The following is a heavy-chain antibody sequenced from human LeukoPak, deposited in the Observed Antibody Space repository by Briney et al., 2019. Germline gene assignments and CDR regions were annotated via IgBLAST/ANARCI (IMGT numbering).Heavy chain of an antibody. Sequence: ASVKVSCKAPGYTFTSYDINWVRQATGQGLEWMGWMNPNSGNTGYAQKFQGRVTMTRNTSISTAYMELSSLRSEDTAVYYCARSGSYPNAFDIWGQGTMVTVSS. D-gene: IGHD1-26*01. CDR1: GYTFTSYD. CDR2: MNPNSGNT. J-gene: IGHJ3*02. V-gene: IGHV1-8*01. CDR3: ARSGSYPNAFDI.